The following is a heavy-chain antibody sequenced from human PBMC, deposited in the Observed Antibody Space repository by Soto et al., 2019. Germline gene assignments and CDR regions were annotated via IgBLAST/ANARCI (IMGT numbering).Heavy chain of an antibody. CDR1: GFTFSHYW. V-gene: IGHV3-74*01. Sequence: GGSLRLSCAASGFTFSHYWMHWVRQGPGKGLVWVSRINGDGSSTSYADSVKGRFTISRDNAKNTLYLQMNSLRAEDTAVYYCARDTFNYYGMDVWGQGTTVTVSS. CDR3: ARDTFNYYGMDV. J-gene: IGHJ6*02. CDR2: INGDGSST.